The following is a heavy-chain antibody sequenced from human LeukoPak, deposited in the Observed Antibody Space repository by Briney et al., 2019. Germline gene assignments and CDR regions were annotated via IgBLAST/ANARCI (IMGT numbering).Heavy chain of an antibody. CDR1: GGSISRGDYY. CDR2: IYYGGST. J-gene: IGHJ3*02. CDR3: AGRLYLPGTEAFDI. V-gene: IGHV4-30-4*01. D-gene: IGHD3-10*01. Sequence: PSQTLSLTCTVSGGSISRGDYYWSWIRQPPGRGLEWIAYIYYGGSTYYNPSLKSRVTISVDTSKNQFSLKLSSVTAADTAVYYCAGRLYLPGTEAFDIWGQGTMVTVSS.